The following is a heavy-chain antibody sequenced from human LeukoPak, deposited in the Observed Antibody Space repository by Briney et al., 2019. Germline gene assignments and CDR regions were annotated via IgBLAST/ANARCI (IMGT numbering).Heavy chain of an antibody. Sequence: GGSLRLSCAASGFTFSSYSMNWVRQAPGKGLEWVSSISSSSSYIYYADSVKGRFTISRDNAKNSLYLQMNSPRAEDTAVYYCARWVPRTRPHAFDIWGQGTMVTVSS. D-gene: IGHD1-1*01. CDR2: ISSSSSYI. CDR1: GFTFSSYS. J-gene: IGHJ3*02. V-gene: IGHV3-21*01. CDR3: ARWVPRTRPHAFDI.